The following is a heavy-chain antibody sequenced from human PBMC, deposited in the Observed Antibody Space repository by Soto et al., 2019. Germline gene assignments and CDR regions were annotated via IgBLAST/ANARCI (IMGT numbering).Heavy chain of an antibody. Sequence: ASVKVSCKASGGTFSSYAISWVRQAPGQGLEWMGGIIPIFGTANYAQKFQGRVTITADESTSTAYMELSSLRSEDTAVYYCARDKGQWLVRDGWFDPWGQGTLVTVSS. V-gene: IGHV1-69*13. J-gene: IGHJ5*02. CDR2: IIPIFGTA. D-gene: IGHD6-19*01. CDR1: GGTFSSYA. CDR3: ARDKGQWLVRDGWFDP.